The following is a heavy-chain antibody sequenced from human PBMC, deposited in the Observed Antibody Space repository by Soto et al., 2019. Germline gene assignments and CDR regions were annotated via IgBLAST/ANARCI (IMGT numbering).Heavy chain of an antibody. V-gene: IGHV6-1*01. J-gene: IGHJ6*03. D-gene: IGHD1-26*01. Sequence: SQTLSLTCAIFGDSVSSNSAAWNWIRQSPSRGLEWLGRTYYRSKWFNNYADSVKSRININSDTAENQFSLQLNSVTPDDTAVYYCARDVGSYMDVWGKGTTVTVS. CDR2: TYYRSKWFN. CDR3: ARDVGSYMDV. CDR1: GDSVSSNSAA.